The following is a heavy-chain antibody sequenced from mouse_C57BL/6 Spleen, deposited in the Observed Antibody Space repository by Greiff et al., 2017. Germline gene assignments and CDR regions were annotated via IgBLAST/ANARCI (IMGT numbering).Heavy chain of an antibody. CDR1: GSAFSSSW. CDR3: AREGTAAWFAY. CDR2: IYPGDGDT. Sequence: VQLQESGPELVKPGASVKISCKASGSAFSSSWMNWVKQRPGKGLEWIGRIYPGDGDTNYNGKFKGKATLTADKSSSTAYMQLSSLTSEDSAVYFCAREGTAAWFAYWGQGTLVTVSA. J-gene: IGHJ3*01. D-gene: IGHD4-1*01. V-gene: IGHV1-82*01.